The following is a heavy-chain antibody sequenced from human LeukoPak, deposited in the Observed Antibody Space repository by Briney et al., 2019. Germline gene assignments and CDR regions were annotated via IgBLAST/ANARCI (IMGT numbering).Heavy chain of an antibody. CDR2: INWNGGST. J-gene: IGHJ4*02. D-gene: IGHD3-10*01. Sequence: GGSLRLSCAASGFTFSSYWMSWVRQAPGKGLEWVSGINWNGGSTGYADSVKGRFTISRDNAKNSLYLQMNSLRAEDTALYYCASVSGVEWATFDYWGQGTLVTVSS. V-gene: IGHV3-20*04. CDR3: ASVSGVEWATFDY. CDR1: GFTFSSYW.